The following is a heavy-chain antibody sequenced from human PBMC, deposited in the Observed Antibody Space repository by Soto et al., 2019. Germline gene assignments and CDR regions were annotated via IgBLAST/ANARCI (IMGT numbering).Heavy chain of an antibody. Sequence: PGESLKISCKGSGYSFTSYWIAWVRQMPGKGLEWMGIIYPGDSETSYSPSFQGQVTISADKSISTAYLQWSILKASDTAMYYCARLERTPGTSQSGPEAFDIWGQGTMVTVAS. CDR1: GYSFTSYW. V-gene: IGHV5-51*01. CDR2: IYPGDSET. CDR3: ARLERTPGTSQSGPEAFDI. J-gene: IGHJ3*02. D-gene: IGHD1-1*01.